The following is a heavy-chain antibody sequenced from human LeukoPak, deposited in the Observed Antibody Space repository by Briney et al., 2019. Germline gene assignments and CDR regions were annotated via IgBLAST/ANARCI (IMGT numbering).Heavy chain of an antibody. Sequence: SETLSLTCTVSGGSISSSSYYWGWIRQPPGKGLEWIGTLYYGGSTYFNPSLKSRVTISVDTSKNQFSLKLSSVTAADTAVYYCARGRILTGYLPWGQGTLVTVSS. D-gene: IGHD3-9*01. CDR1: GGSISSSSYY. V-gene: IGHV4-39*01. CDR2: LYYGGST. CDR3: ARGRILTGYLP. J-gene: IGHJ5*02.